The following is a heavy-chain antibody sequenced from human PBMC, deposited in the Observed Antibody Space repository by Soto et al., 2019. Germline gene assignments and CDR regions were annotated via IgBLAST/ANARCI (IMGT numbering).Heavy chain of an antibody. Sequence: QVQLVQSGAELKKPGSSVKVSCRSGGDTFSSYTVSWVRQAPGQGLEWMGRVIPVLGVTNYARKFQGRVSITAEKSTSTAYLGLRSLTSGDSGVYYCARRRYCGADCYSQYYYGMDIWGQGTTVTVSS. V-gene: IGHV1-69*02. CDR1: GDTFSSYT. D-gene: IGHD2-21*02. CDR2: VIPVLGVT. CDR3: ARRRYCGADCYSQYYYGMDI. J-gene: IGHJ6*02.